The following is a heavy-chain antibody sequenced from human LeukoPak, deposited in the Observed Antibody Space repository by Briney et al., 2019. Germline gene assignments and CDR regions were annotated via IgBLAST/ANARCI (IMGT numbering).Heavy chain of an antibody. V-gene: IGHV4-39*07. CDR2: IYYSGIT. CDR1: GGSISTSSYY. CDR3: ARGTYDYDRSGHYSGIHYYYYHMAV. J-gene: IGHJ6*02. D-gene: IGHD3-22*01. Sequence: SETLSLTCTVSGGSISTSSYYWGWIRQPPGRGLEGIGSIYYSGITDYNPSLKSRVTISVDTSKNQFSLKLSSVTAADTAVYFCARGTYDYDRSGHYSGIHYYYYHMAVWGHGTTVTVSS.